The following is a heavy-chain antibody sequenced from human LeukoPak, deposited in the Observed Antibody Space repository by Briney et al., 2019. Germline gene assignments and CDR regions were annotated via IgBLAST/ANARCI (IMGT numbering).Heavy chain of an antibody. CDR3: ARVIYDSSGYQDAFDI. D-gene: IGHD3-22*01. Sequence: SSETLSLTCTVSGGSISSSSYYWGWIRQPPGKGLEWIGSIYYSGSTYYNPSLKSRVAISVDTSKNQFSLKLSSVTAADTAVYYCARVIYDSSGYQDAFDIWGQGTMVTVSS. V-gene: IGHV4-39*07. J-gene: IGHJ3*02. CDR2: IYYSGST. CDR1: GGSISSSSYY.